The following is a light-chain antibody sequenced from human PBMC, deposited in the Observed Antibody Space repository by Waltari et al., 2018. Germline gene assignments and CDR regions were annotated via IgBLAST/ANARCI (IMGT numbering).Light chain of an antibody. V-gene: IGLV4-69*02. CDR2: LNRDGSH. CDR3: QTWGTGTQVV. J-gene: IGLJ2*01. Sequence: QLVLTQSPSASASLGASVKLTCTLSSGHSNYATAWHQRQPEKGPQYLMKLNRDGSHSQGDGIPDRFSGSSSGAERYLTISSLQSEDEADYYCQTWGTGTQVVFGGGTKLTVL. CDR1: SGHSNYA.